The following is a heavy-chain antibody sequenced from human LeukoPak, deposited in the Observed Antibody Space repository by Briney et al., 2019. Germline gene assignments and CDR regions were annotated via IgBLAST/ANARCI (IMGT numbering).Heavy chain of an antibody. Sequence: GGSLRLSCAASGFTFSSYAMNWVRQAPGKGLEWVSSISSSSSYIYYADSVKGRFTISRDNAKNSLYLQMNSLRAEDTAVYYCARDDYGGLFDYWGQGTLVTVSS. J-gene: IGHJ4*02. V-gene: IGHV3-21*01. D-gene: IGHD4-23*01. CDR1: GFTFSSYA. CDR3: ARDDYGGLFDY. CDR2: ISSSSSYI.